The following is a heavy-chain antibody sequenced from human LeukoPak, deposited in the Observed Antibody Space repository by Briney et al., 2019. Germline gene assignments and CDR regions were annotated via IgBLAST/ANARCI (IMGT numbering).Heavy chain of an antibody. CDR3: ARRDCSGGSCYLLDWFDP. CDR1: GYSFTSYW. D-gene: IGHD2-15*01. Sequence: GESLKISCQGSGYSFTSYWIGWVRRMPGKGLEWMGIIYPGDSDTRYSPSFQGQVTISADKSISTAYLQWSSLKASDTAMYYCARRDCSGGSCYLLDWFDPWGQGTLVTVSS. CDR2: IYPGDSDT. V-gene: IGHV5-51*01. J-gene: IGHJ5*02.